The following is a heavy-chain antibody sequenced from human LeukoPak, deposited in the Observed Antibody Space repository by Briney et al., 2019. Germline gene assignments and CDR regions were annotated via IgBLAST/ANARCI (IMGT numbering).Heavy chain of an antibody. V-gene: IGHV3-30*02. J-gene: IGHJ4*02. CDR2: IEKDGSNK. CDR3: AKDLEQWPAVPEY. D-gene: IGHD6-19*01. CDR1: GFTFKTYG. Sequence: GGSLRLSCAASGFTFKTYGMHWVRQTPGRGLDWVAFIEKDGSNKYYADSVKGRFTVSRDNSKNRLYLQMNSLRPEETALYYCAKDLEQWPAVPEYWGQGTLVIVSS.